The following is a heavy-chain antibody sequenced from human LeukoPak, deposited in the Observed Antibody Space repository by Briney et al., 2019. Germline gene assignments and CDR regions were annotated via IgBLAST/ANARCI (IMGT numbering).Heavy chain of an antibody. CDR3: AKKVGLVSAPLYYFDV. CDR1: GFTFSSYA. D-gene: IGHD5/OR15-5a*01. J-gene: IGHJ4*02. CDR2: ISGPAGSW. V-gene: IGHV3-23*01. Sequence: GGSPRLSCVASGFTFSSYAMSWVRQAPGKGLEWVSAISGPAGSWDYADSVKGRFTIFRDNSKNTLFLQMNSLRAEDTAIYYCAKKVGLVSAPLYYFDVWGQGTLVTVSS.